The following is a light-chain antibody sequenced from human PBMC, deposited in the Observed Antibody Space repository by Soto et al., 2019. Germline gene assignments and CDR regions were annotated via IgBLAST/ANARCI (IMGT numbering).Light chain of an antibody. CDR1: QSISTW. J-gene: IGKJ4*01. CDR3: QQYDRYSLT. CDR2: RAS. Sequence: DIQMTQSPSTLSASVGDRVTITCRASQSISTWLAWYQQKPGKAPNLLIYRASSLQGGVPSRFTGSGSGTDFTHTISNLQPDDFATYYCQQYDRYSLTFGGGTKVEIK. V-gene: IGKV1-5*03.